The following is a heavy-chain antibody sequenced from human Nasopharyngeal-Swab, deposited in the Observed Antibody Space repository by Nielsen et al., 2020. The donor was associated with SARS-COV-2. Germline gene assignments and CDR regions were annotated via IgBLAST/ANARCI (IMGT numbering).Heavy chain of an antibody. J-gene: IGHJ4*02. Sequence: GGSLRLSCTASGLTFGDYAMSWVRQAPGKGLEWVGFIRSKAYGGTTEYAASVKGRFTISRDDSKSIAYLQMNSLKTEDTAVYYCTRGRSYYDSSGYLDYWGQGTLVTVSS. D-gene: IGHD3-22*01. CDR1: GLTFGDYA. CDR2: IRSKAYGGTT. CDR3: TRGRSYYDSSGYLDY. V-gene: IGHV3-49*04.